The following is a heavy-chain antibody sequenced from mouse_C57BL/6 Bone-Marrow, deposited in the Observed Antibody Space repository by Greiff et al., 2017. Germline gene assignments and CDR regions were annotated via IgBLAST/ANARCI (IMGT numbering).Heavy chain of an antibody. J-gene: IGHJ2*01. CDR1: GFTFSDYG. D-gene: IGHD4-1*01. Sequence: EVQGVESGGGLVKPGGSLKLSCAASGFTFSDYGMHWVRQAPEKGLEWVAYISSGSSTIYYADTVKGRFTISRDNARNTLYLQMSSLKSEDTAMXYCTRGGTGTDYYFDYWGQGTTLTVSS. V-gene: IGHV5-17*03. CDR3: TRGGTGTDYYFDY. CDR2: ISSGSSTI.